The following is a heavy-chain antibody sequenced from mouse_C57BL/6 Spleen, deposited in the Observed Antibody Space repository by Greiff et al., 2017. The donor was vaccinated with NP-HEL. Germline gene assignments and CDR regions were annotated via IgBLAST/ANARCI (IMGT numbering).Heavy chain of an antibody. D-gene: IGHD2-3*01. J-gene: IGHJ4*01. CDR3: ARRVYDGYYEEAMDY. CDR1: GYTFTSYW. Sequence: QVQLKQPGAELVRPGSSVKLSCKASGYTFTSYWMDWVKQRPGQGLEWIGNIYPSDSETHYNQKFKDKATLTVDKSSSTAYMQLSSLTSEDSAVYYCARRVYDGYYEEAMDYWGQGTSVTVSS. V-gene: IGHV1-61*01. CDR2: IYPSDSET.